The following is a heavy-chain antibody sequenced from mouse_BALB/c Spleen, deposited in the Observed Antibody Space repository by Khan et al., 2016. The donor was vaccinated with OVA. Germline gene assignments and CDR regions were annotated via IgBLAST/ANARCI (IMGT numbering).Heavy chain of an antibody. V-gene: IGHV1-77*01. CDR2: IYPGSDNT. CDR1: GYTFTDYY. CDR3: AREWAAWFPY. Sequence: QVQLKESGAQLARPGASVKLSCKASGYTFTDYYINWMRQRTGQGLEWIGEIYPGSDNTYYNENFKGRATLTVDKSSNTAYMEFSSLTSEDSAVYFCAREWAAWFPYGGQGTLVTVSA. J-gene: IGHJ3*01.